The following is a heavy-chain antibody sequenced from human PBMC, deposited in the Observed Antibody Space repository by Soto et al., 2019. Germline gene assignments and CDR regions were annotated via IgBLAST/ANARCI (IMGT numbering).Heavy chain of an antibody. D-gene: IGHD6-19*01. J-gene: IGHJ3*02. CDR3: ARDRSGSGWFNAFDI. Sequence: SHTLSLTCAISGDSVFSITAAWNWIRQSPSRGLEWLGRTYYRSKWYNDYAVSVKSRITINPDTSKHQFSLQLNSVTPEDTAVYYCARDRSGSGWFNAFDIWGHGTMVTVSS. CDR2: TYYRSKWYN. CDR1: GDSVFSITAA. V-gene: IGHV6-1*01.